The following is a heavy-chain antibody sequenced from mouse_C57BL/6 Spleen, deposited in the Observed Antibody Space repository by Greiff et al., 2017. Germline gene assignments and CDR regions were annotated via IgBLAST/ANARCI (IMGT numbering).Heavy chain of an antibody. V-gene: IGHV1-69*01. D-gene: IGHD1-1*01. CDR3: ARVSSPYWYCDV. CDR1: GYTFTSYW. CDR2: IDPSDSYT. Sequence: QVQLQQPGAELVMPGASVKLSCKASGYTFTSYWMHWVKQRPGQGLEWIGEIDPSDSYTNYNQKFKGKSTLTVDKSSSTAYMQLSSLTSEDSAVYYCARVSSPYWYCDVWGTGTTVTVSS. J-gene: IGHJ1*03.